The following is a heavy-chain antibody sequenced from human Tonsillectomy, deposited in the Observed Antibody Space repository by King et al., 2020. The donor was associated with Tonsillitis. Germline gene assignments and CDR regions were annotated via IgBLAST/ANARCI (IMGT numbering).Heavy chain of an antibody. CDR1: GFIFSSYA. CDR2: ISGSGGIT. J-gene: IGHJ4*02. Sequence: VQLVESGGGLVQPGGSMRLSCAASGFIFSSYAMSWVRQAPGKGLEWVSAISGSGGITYYADFVKGRFTISRDKSKNTLYLQMNSLRAEDTAVYYCAKDVSGWAVAGIVDYWGQGALVTVSS. D-gene: IGHD6-19*01. V-gene: IGHV3-23*04. CDR3: AKDVSGWAVAGIVDY.